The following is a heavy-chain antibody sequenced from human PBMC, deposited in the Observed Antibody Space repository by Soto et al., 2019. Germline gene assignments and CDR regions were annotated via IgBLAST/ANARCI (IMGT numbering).Heavy chain of an antibody. J-gene: IGHJ4*02. CDR1: GFTFGDYA. V-gene: IGHV3-49*03. D-gene: IGHD2-2*01. Sequence: GGSLRLSCTAPGFTFGDYAMSWFRQAPGKGLQWVGFIRSKDFGGTREYAVSVKGRFTISRDDSKSIAYLQMNSLITEDTAVYYCSRVSCTSTNCLYYFDYWGQGTRVTVSS. CDR2: IRSKDFGGTR. CDR3: SRVSCTSTNCLYYFDY.